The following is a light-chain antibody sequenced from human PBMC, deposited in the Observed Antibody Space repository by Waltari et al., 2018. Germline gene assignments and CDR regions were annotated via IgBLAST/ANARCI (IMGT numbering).Light chain of an antibody. V-gene: IGLV3-25*03. CDR2: KDI. J-gene: IGLJ2*01. Sequence: SYELTQPPSVSLSPGQTARITCSGDALPKQYAYWYQQKPGQAPVLVIYKDIERPSGIPERFAGSGSGTTVTLTISGVQAEDEADYYCQSVDISGTYVLFGGGTKLTVL. CDR3: QSVDISGTYVL. CDR1: ALPKQY.